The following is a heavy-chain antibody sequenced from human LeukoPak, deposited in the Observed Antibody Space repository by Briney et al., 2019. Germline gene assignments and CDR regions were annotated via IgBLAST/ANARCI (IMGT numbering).Heavy chain of an antibody. J-gene: IGHJ4*02. Sequence: SGTLSLTCTVSGGSISSSSYYWGWIRQPPGKGLEWIGSIYYSGSTYYNPSLKSRVTISVDTSKNQFSLKLSSVTAADTAVYYCARLDAYSSSGWYFDYWGQGTLVTVSS. D-gene: IGHD6-13*01. V-gene: IGHV4-39*01. CDR3: ARLDAYSSSGWYFDY. CDR1: GGSISSSSYY. CDR2: IYYSGST.